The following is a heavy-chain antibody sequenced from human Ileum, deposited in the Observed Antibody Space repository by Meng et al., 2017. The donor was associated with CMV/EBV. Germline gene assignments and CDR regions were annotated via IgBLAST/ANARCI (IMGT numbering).Heavy chain of an antibody. D-gene: IGHD6-19*01. Sequence: SGYTFTNDGISWGRQAPGQGPEWMGWMSTYNGDTEVAQKLQDRVAMTTDTSTSTAYMELRSLRFDDTAVYYCARRFPDSSGWGWYFDLWGRGTLVTVSS. J-gene: IGHJ2*01. CDR2: MSTYNGDT. CDR1: GYTFTNDG. CDR3: ARRFPDSSGWGWYFDL. V-gene: IGHV1-18*01.